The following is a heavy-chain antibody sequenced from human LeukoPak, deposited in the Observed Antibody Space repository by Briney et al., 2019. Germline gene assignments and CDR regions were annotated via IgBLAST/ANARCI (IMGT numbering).Heavy chain of an antibody. Sequence: SETLSLTCTVSDGSISSYYWSWIRQPPGKGLEWIGYIYYSGSTNYNPSLKSRVTISVDTSKNQFSLKLSSVTAADTAVYYCASRPRGSGYFGGVFDYWGQGTLVTVSS. J-gene: IGHJ4*02. V-gene: IGHV4-59*01. CDR3: ASRPRGSGYFGGVFDY. CDR1: DGSISSYY. D-gene: IGHD3-22*01. CDR2: IYYSGST.